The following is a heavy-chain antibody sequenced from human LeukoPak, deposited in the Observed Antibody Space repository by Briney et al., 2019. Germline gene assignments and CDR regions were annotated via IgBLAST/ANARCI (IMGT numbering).Heavy chain of an antibody. J-gene: IGHJ4*02. V-gene: IGHV1-69*01. D-gene: IGHD3-10*01. CDR3: PRESPDYYGSGRLGQRLFDY. CDR2: IIPIFGTA. CDR1: GGTFSSYA. Sequence: GSSVKVSCKASGGTFSSYAISWVRQAPGQGLEWMGGIIPIFGTANYAQKFQGRVTITADESTSTAYMELRSLRSEDTDVYYCPRESPDYYGSGRLGQRLFDYWGQGTLVTVSS.